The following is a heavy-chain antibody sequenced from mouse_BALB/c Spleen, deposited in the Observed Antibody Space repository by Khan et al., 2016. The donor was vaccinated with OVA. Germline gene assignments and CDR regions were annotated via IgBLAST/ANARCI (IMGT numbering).Heavy chain of an antibody. D-gene: IGHD1-3*01. J-gene: IGHJ3*01. CDR2: IYPGNSDT. V-gene: IGHV1-5*01. Sequence: VQLQQSGTVLARPGASVKMSCKASGYSFTSYLIHWVKQRPGQGPEWIGDIYPGNSDTTYNQKFKDKAKLTAGTSANTAYMELSSLTNEDSAVYYCARGGYSSFAYWGQGTLVTVSA. CDR3: ARGGYSSFAY. CDR1: GYSFTSYL.